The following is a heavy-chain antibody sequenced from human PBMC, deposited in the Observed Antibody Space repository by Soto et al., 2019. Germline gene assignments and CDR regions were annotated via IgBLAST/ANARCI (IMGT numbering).Heavy chain of an antibody. CDR2: ISYDGSNK. V-gene: IGHV3-30-3*01. D-gene: IGHD3-22*01. Sequence: LRLSCAASGFTFSSYAMHWVRQAPGKGLEWVAVISYDGSNKYYADSVKGRFTISRDNSKNTLYLQMNSLRAEDTAVYYCARDSPPAYYDSSGYIDYWGQGTLVTVSS. CDR1: GFTFSSYA. CDR3: ARDSPPAYYDSSGYIDY. J-gene: IGHJ4*02.